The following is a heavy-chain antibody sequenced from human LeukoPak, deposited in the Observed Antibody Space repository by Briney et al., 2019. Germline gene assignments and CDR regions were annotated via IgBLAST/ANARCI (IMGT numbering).Heavy chain of an antibody. Sequence: GGSLRLSCAASGFTFSSYAMSWVRQAPGKGLEWVSAISGSGGSTYYADSVKGRFTISRDNSKNTLYLQMNSLRAEDTAVYYCARYTAMVPNFDYRGQGTLVTVSS. D-gene: IGHD5-18*01. CDR1: GFTFSSYA. CDR3: ARYTAMVPNFDY. V-gene: IGHV3-23*01. J-gene: IGHJ4*02. CDR2: ISGSGGST.